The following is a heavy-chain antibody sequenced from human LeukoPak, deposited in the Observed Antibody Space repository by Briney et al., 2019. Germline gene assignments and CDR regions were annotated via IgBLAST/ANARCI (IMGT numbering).Heavy chain of an antibody. V-gene: IGHV1-2*02. D-gene: IGHD6-13*01. Sequence: ASVKVSCKASGYSFTGYYMHWVRQAPGQGLEWMGWINPNSGDTKYAQKFQGRVTITADKSTSTAYMELSSLRSEDTAVYYCARGRGAAAGTWNDYWGQGTLVTVSS. CDR1: GYSFTGYY. CDR3: ARGRGAAAGTWNDY. CDR2: INPNSGDT. J-gene: IGHJ4*02.